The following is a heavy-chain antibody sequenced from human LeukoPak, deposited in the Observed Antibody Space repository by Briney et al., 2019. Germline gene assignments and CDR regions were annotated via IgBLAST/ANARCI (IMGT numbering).Heavy chain of an antibody. CDR2: ISSSSSTI. D-gene: IGHD6-6*01. Sequence: GGSLRLSCAASGFTFSSYSMNWVRQAPGKGLEWVSYISSSSSTIYYADSVKGRLTISRDNAKNSLYLQMNSLRAEDTAVYYCARVQQLVYYYYGMDVWGQGTTVTVSS. V-gene: IGHV3-48*04. J-gene: IGHJ6*02. CDR1: GFTFSSYS. CDR3: ARVQQLVYYYYGMDV.